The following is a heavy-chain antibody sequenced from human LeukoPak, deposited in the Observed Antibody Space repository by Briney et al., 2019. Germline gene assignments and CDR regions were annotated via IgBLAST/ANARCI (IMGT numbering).Heavy chain of an antibody. V-gene: IGHV3-21*01. CDR1: GFTFSSYS. CDR3: ARGLLYDSSGYYFAVFDY. CDR2: ISSSSSYI. Sequence: RGSLRLSCAASGFTFSSYSMNWVRQAPGKGLEWVSSISSSSSYIYYADSVKGRFTISRDNAKNSLYLQMNSLRAEDTAVYYCARGLLYDSSGYYFAVFDYWGQGTLVTVSS. D-gene: IGHD3-22*01. J-gene: IGHJ4*02.